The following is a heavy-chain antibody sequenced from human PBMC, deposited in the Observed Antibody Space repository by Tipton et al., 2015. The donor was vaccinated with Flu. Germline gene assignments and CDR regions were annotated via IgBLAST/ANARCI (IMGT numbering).Heavy chain of an antibody. CDR1: GFSLSNHR. CDR2: INEDGIER. Sequence: GSLRLSCAASGFSLSNHRMTWVRQAPGKGLEWMANINEDGIERHYVDSVKGRFTISRDSAKNTLFLQMNSLRVEDTAVYYCARDSPYNGSPTWGQGTLVTVPP. J-gene: IGHJ5*02. D-gene: IGHD1-26*01. V-gene: IGHV3-7*01. CDR3: ARDSPYNGSPT.